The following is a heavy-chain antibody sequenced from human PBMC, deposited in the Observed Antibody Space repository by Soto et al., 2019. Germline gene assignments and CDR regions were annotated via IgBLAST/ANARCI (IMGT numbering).Heavy chain of an antibody. CDR2: IYWDDDK. D-gene: IGHD3-10*01. Sequence: QITLKESGPTLVKPTQTLTLTCTFSGFSLSTSGVGVGWIRQPPGKALEWLALIYWDDDKRYSPSLKSRLTITKDTSKNQVVLTMTNMDPVDTATYYCAHRRRYYGSGSYYSVEGRAFYFDYWGQGTLVTVSS. V-gene: IGHV2-5*02. CDR1: GFSLSTSGVG. J-gene: IGHJ4*02. CDR3: AHRRRYYGSGSYYSVEGRAFYFDY.